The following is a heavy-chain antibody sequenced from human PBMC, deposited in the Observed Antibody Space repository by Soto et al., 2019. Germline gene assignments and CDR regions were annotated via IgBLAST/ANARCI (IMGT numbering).Heavy chain of an antibody. CDR1: GFIFSSFA. D-gene: IGHD2-2*01. CDR2: ISGSGGNS. Sequence: EVQLLESGGGLVQPGGSLRLSCAASGFIFSSFAMSWVRQAPGKGLEWVSSISGSGGNSYYSDSLRGRFTISRDNSKNTLFLQMNSLRAEGTAVYYCAKTRRDSFTAAIIYWGQETLVTVSS. J-gene: IGHJ4*02. CDR3: AKTRRDSFTAAIIY. V-gene: IGHV3-23*01.